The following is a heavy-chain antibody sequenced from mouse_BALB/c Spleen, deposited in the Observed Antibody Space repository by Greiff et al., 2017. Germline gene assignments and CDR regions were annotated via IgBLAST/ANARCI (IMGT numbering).Heavy chain of an antibody. CDR3: ARHKGRYDKGYYAMDY. CDR1: GFAFSSYD. Sequence: EVKLVESGGGLVKPGGSLKLSCAASGFAFSSYDMSWVRQTPEKRLEWVAYISSGGGSTYYPDTVKGRFTISRDNAKNTLYLQMSSLKSEDTAMYYCARHKGRYDKGYYAMDYWGQGTSVTVSS. J-gene: IGHJ4*01. CDR2: ISSGGGST. D-gene: IGHD2-14*01. V-gene: IGHV5-12-1*01.